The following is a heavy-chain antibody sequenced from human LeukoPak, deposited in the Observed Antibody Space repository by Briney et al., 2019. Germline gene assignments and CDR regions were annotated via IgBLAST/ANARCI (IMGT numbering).Heavy chain of an antibody. J-gene: IGHJ4*02. CDR2: IYYSGST. Sequence: SQTLSLTCTVSGGSISSGGYYWSWIRQHPGTGLEWIGYIYYSGSTYYNPSLKGRVTISVDTSKNQFSLKLSSVTAADTAVYYCARVLAYCAGNCYPDYFDYWGQGTLVTVSS. CDR3: ARVLAYCAGNCYPDYFDY. CDR1: GGSISSGGYY. V-gene: IGHV4-31*03. D-gene: IGHD2-21*02.